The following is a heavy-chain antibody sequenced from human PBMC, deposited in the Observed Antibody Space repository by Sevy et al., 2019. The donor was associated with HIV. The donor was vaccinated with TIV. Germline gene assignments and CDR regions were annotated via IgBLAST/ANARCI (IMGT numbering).Heavy chain of an antibody. CDR1: GGTFGSYA. V-gene: IGHV1-69*13. CDR2: IMPIFGTA. J-gene: IGHJ3*02. CDR3: ATVGGYSGYDGAFDI. Sequence: ASVKVSCKASGGTFGSYAISWVRQAPGQGLEWMGGIMPIFGTANCAQKFQGRVTITADESTSTAYMELSSLRSEDTAVYYCATVGGYSGYDGAFDIWGQGTMVTVSS. D-gene: IGHD5-12*01.